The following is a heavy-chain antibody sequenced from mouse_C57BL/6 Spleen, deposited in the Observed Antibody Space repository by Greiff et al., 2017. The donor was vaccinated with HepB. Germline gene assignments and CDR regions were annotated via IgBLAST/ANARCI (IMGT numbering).Heavy chain of an antibody. D-gene: IGHD1-1*01. CDR3: TSGSITTADY. CDR1: GYTFTDYE. CDR2: IDPETGGT. V-gene: IGHV1-15*01. J-gene: IGHJ2*01. Sequence: VQLQQSGAELVRPGASVTLSCKASGYTFTDYEMHWVKQTPVHGLEWIGAIDPETGGTAYNQKFKGKAILTADKSSSTAYMELRSLTSEDSAVYYCTSGSITTADYWGQGTTLTVSS.